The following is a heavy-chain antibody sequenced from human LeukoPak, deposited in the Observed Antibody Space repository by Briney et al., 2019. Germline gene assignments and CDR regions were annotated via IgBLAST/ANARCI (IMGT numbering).Heavy chain of an antibody. CDR2: IYYSGST. Sequence: SETLSLTCTVSGGSLSSYYWSWVRQPPGKGLEWIGYIYYSGSTNYNPSLKSRVTISVDTSKNQFSLKLSSVTAADTAVYYCARQVGRSGSVFDYWGQGTLVTVSS. V-gene: IGHV4-59*08. J-gene: IGHJ4*02. D-gene: IGHD3-10*01. CDR3: ARQVGRSGSVFDY. CDR1: GGSLSSYY.